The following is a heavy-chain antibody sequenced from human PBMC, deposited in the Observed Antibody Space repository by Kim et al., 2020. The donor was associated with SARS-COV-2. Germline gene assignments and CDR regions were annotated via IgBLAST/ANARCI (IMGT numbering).Heavy chain of an antibody. CDR2: FDPEDGET. CDR1: GYTLTELP. J-gene: IGHJ4*02. V-gene: IGHV1-24*01. Sequence: ASVKVSCKVSGYTLTELPMHWVRQAPGKGLEWMGGFDPEDGETVYAQNFQGRVTMTEDTSTDTAYMELSSLRSEDTAVYYCATLAYYYTSGYFDYWGQGTLVTVYS. CDR3: ATLAYYYTSGYFDY. D-gene: IGHD3-22*01.